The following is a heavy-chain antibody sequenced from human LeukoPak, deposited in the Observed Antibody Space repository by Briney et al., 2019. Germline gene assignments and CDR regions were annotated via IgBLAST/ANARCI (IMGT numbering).Heavy chain of an antibody. J-gene: IGHJ4*02. CDR2: ISSSSIYK. CDR1: GFTFSSYS. V-gene: IGHV3-21*01. D-gene: IGHD3-22*01. Sequence: PGGSLRLSCAASGFTFSSYSMNWVRQAPGKGLEWVSSISSSSIYKYCADSVKGRFTISRDNAKKSLYLQMNSLRAEDTAVYYCARSRYDSSGYYGIIGNWGQGTLVTVSS. CDR3: ARSRYDSSGYYGIIGN.